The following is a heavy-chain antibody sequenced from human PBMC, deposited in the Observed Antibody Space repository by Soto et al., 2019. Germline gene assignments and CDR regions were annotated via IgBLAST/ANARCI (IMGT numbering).Heavy chain of an antibody. CDR3: AKGGVLRYFDWLGGYFDY. CDR2: ISGSGGST. J-gene: IGHJ4*02. Sequence: EVQLLESGGGLVQPGGSLRLSCAASGFTFSSYAMSWVRQAPGKGLEWVSAISGSGGSTYHADSVKGRFTISRDNSKNTLYLQMNSLRAEDTAVYYCAKGGVLRYFDWLGGYFDYWGQGTLVTVSS. CDR1: GFTFSSYA. D-gene: IGHD3-9*01. V-gene: IGHV3-23*01.